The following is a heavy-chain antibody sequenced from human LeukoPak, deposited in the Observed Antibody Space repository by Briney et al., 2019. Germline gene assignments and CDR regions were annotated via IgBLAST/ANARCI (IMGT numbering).Heavy chain of an antibody. Sequence: ASETLSLTCTVSGGSISSSSYYWGWIRQPPGKGLEWIGSIYYSGSTYYNPSLKSRVTISVDTSKNQFSLKLSSVTAADTAVYYCARDSGKYYYDSSGSFALDYWGQGTLVTVSS. J-gene: IGHJ4*02. V-gene: IGHV4-39*07. CDR1: GGSISSSSYY. D-gene: IGHD3-22*01. CDR2: IYYSGST. CDR3: ARDSGKYYYDSSGSFALDY.